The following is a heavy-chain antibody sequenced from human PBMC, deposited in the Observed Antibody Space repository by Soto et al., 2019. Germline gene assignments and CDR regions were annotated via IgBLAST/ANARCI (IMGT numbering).Heavy chain of an antibody. D-gene: IGHD3-10*01. Sequence: PSETLSLTCAVYGGSFSGYYWSWIRQPPGKGLEWIGEINHSGSTNYNPSLKSRVTISVDTSKNQFSLKLSSVTAADTAVYYCARALLWFGESTYGMDVWGQGTTVT. J-gene: IGHJ6*02. V-gene: IGHV4-34*01. CDR3: ARALLWFGESTYGMDV. CDR1: GGSFSGYY. CDR2: INHSGST.